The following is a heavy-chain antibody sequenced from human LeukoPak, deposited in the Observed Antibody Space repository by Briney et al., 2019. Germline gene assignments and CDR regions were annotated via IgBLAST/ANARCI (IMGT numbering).Heavy chain of an antibody. Sequence: PWGSLRLSCTASGFTFSSYWMNWARQAPGKGLEWVANINQDGSEKYYVDSVKGRCTISRDNAKDSLYLQMNSLRAEDTAVYYCARFWDIASRDWFDPWGQGTLVTVSS. D-gene: IGHD5-12*01. CDR1: GFTFSSYW. CDR3: ARFWDIASRDWFDP. V-gene: IGHV3-7*01. CDR2: INQDGSEK. J-gene: IGHJ5*02.